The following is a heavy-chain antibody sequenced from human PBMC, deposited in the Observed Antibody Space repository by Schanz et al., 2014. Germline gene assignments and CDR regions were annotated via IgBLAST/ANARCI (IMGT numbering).Heavy chain of an antibody. Sequence: QVQLVQSEAEVKKPGASVKVSCKASGYTTFTDYYIHWVRQAPGQGLEWMGRIISILGIPNYAQKFQGRVTFTADKSTSTAYMELSSLKSEDTAVYYCARGPLGPSPWGQGTLVTVSS. D-gene: IGHD7-27*01. CDR2: IISILGIP. CDR3: ARGPLGPSP. J-gene: IGHJ5*02. CDR1: GYTTFTDYY. V-gene: IGHV1-69*02.